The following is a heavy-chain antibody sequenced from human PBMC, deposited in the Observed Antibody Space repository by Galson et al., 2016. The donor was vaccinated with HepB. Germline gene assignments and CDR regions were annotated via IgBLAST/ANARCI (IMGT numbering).Heavy chain of an antibody. J-gene: IGHJ3*02. Sequence: KGLEWVAVIWYDGNNKYYVDSVKGRFTISRDNAKNTVYLQMNSLRDEDTAVYYCARDRYGGRDVFDIWGQGTMVTVSS. CDR3: ARDRYGGRDVFDI. V-gene: IGHV3-33*01. D-gene: IGHD3-9*01. CDR2: IWYDGNNK.